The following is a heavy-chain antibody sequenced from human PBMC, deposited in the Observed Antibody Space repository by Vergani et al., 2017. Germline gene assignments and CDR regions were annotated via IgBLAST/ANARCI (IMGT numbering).Heavy chain of an antibody. V-gene: IGHV4-4*07. CDR3: ARRTTMVRGVLEIARYYFDY. CDR1: GAPISYWC. CDR2: LCPSGST. D-gene: IGHD3-10*01. Sequence: QVQMQESGPGLVKTSETLSLTCSASGAPISYWCWSWLRQPAGKGLEWIGRLCPSGSTNYKPSLKSRVTMSIVTSKNQFSLKLSSVTAADTAVYYCARRTTMVRGVLEIARYYFDYWGQGTLVTVSS. J-gene: IGHJ4*02.